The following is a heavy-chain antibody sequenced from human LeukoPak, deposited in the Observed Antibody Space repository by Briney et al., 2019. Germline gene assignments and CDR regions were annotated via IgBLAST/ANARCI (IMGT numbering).Heavy chain of an antibody. CDR2: ISFSGSST. CDR1: GFTFSSYV. D-gene: IGHD2-15*01. CDR3: ARGNIVVVVAATDWFDP. J-gene: IGHJ5*02. Sequence: PGGSLRLSCAASGFTFSSYVMSWVRQAPAKGPEWVSGISFSGSSTYYADSVKGRFTISRDNSKNSLYLQMNSLRAEDTAVYYCARGNIVVVVAATDWFDPWGQGTLVTVSS. V-gene: IGHV3-23*01.